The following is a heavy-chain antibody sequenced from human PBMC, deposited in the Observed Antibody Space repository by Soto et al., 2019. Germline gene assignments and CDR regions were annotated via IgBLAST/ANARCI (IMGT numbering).Heavy chain of an antibody. CDR3: ARGKIVVVVADYGMDV. Sequence: GASVKVSCKASGYTFPSYAMHWLRQAPGQRLEWMGWINAGNGNTKYSQKFQGRVTITRDTSASTAYMELSSLRSEDTAVYYCARGKIVVVVADYGMDVWGQGTTVTVSS. J-gene: IGHJ6*02. CDR2: INAGNGNT. V-gene: IGHV1-3*01. D-gene: IGHD2-15*01. CDR1: GYTFPSYA.